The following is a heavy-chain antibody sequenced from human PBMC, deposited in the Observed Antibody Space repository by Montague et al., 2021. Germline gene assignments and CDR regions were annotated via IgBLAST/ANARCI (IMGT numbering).Heavy chain of an antibody. CDR3: ARDRWFGEFSI. Sequence: SETLSLTCTVSGGSISSSNWWCWVRQPPGKGLEWSGEIYHSGNTNYNPSLKSLVTIAVDKSKNQFSLKLRSVTAADAAVYYCARDRWFGEFSIWGQGTLVPVSS. D-gene: IGHD3-10*01. CDR2: IYHSGNT. V-gene: IGHV4-4*02. CDR1: GGSISSSNW. J-gene: IGHJ4*02.